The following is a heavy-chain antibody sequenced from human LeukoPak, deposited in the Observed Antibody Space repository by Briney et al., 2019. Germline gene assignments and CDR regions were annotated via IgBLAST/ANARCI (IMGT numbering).Heavy chain of an antibody. D-gene: IGHD6-13*01. CDR2: INPSGGST. V-gene: IGHV1-46*01. CDR1: GYTFTSYY. Sequence: EASVRVSCTASGYTFTSYYMHWVRQAPGQGLEWMGIINPSGGSTSYAQKFQGRVTMTRDTSTSTVYMELSSLRSEDTAVYYCARGAAAGRASYWGQGTLVTVSS. CDR3: ARGAAAGRASY. J-gene: IGHJ4*02.